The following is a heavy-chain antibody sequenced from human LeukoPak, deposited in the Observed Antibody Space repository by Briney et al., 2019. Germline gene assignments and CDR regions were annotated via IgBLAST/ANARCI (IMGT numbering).Heavy chain of an antibody. Sequence: GGSLRLSCAASGFTFSSYSMNWVRQAPGKGLEWVSSIGGDGNYMYYADSVKGRFTISRDNAKNSLCLQMNSLRAEDTAVYYCAREIRYSVSYCFDYWGQGTLVTVSS. V-gene: IGHV3-21*01. CDR2: IGGDGNYM. D-gene: IGHD1-26*01. CDR1: GFTFSSYS. J-gene: IGHJ4*02. CDR3: AREIRYSVSYCFDY.